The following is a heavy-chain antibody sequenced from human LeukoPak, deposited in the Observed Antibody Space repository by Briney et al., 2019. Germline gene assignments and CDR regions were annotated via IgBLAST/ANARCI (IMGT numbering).Heavy chain of an antibody. J-gene: IGHJ4*02. V-gene: IGHV1-18*01. CDR1: GYTFTSYG. CDR3: ASHNYYGDLPNYYFDY. Sequence: ASVKVSCKASGYTFTSYGISLVRQAPGQGLEWMGWISAYNGNTNYAQKLQGRVTMTTDTSTSTAYLELRSLRSEDTAVYYCASHNYYGDLPNYYFDYWGQGTLVTVSS. CDR2: ISAYNGNT. D-gene: IGHD4-17*01.